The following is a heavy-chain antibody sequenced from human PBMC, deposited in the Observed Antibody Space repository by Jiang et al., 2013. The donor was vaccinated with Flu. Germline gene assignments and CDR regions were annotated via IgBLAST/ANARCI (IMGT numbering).Heavy chain of an antibody. CDR2: LNPGNGNX. J-gene: IGHJ4*02. D-gene: IGHD4-23*01. V-gene: IGHV1-3*01. Sequence: RLEWMGWLNPGNGNXKYSQKFQGRVTITRDTSATTAYMELNSLRSDDTAIYYCARDNNNSKGLHYWGRGNPWSASPQ. CDR3: ARDNNNSKGLHY.